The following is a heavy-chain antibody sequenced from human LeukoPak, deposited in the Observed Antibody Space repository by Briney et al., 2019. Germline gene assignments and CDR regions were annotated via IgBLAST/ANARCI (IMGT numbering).Heavy chain of an antibody. V-gene: IGHV3-30*02. CDR2: INDAGTKT. CDR1: GFTLSRYG. CDR3: AKDRRGGLYSSAQTLDY. J-gene: IGHJ4*02. D-gene: IGHD6-25*01. Sequence: PGGSLRLSCTASGFTLSRYGLHWVRQAPGKGLGWVSFINDAGTKTYYADSVKGRFTISRDKSKNTLYLQMNNLRAGDTAVYYCAKDRRGGLYSSAQTLDYWGQGNQVTVSS.